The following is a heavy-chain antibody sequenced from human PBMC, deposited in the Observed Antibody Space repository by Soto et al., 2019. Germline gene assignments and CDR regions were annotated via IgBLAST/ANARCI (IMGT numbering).Heavy chain of an antibody. CDR3: AKGSFGFDY. CDR2: ISKSGGST. V-gene: IGHV3-23*01. Sequence: PGGSLRLSCAASEVTFTSYAMTWVRQVPGEGLQWVSSISKSGGSTYYADSVKGRFTTSRDNSKNTLYLQMNSLRAEDTAIYYCAKGSFGFDYWGQGTLVTVSS. D-gene: IGHD3-10*01. J-gene: IGHJ4*02. CDR1: EVTFTSYA.